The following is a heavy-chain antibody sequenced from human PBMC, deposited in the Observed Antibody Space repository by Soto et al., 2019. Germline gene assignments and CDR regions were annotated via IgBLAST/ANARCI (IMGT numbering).Heavy chain of an antibody. CDR1: VYSFTSYW. CDR3: ARTGCTNGVCTKIDY. CDR2: IYPGDSDT. J-gene: IGHJ4*02. V-gene: IGHV5-51*01. D-gene: IGHD2-8*01. Sequence: GESLKISCNGSVYSFTSYWIGWVRQMPGKGLEWMGIIYPGDSDTRYSPSFQGQVTISADKSISTAYLQWSSLKASDTAMYYCARTGCTNGVCTKIDYWGQGTLVTVSS.